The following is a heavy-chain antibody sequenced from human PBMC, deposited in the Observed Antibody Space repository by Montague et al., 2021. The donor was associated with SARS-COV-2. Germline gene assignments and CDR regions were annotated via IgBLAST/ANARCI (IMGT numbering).Heavy chain of an antibody. D-gene: IGHD3-9*01. J-gene: IGHJ5*02. Sequence: SETLSLTCAVDGGSFSGYYWSWIRQPPGKGLEWIGEINHSGSTNYNPSLKSRVTISVDTSENQFSLKLSSVTAADTAVYYCARERYSFSLTRGSTWFDPWGQGTLVTVSS. CDR2: INHSGST. CDR3: ARERYSFSLTRGSTWFDP. V-gene: IGHV4-34*01. CDR1: GGSFSGYY.